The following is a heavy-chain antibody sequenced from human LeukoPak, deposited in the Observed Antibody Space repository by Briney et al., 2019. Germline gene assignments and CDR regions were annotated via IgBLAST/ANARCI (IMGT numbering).Heavy chain of an antibody. CDR2: ISESGYT. J-gene: IGHJ4*02. D-gene: IGHD3-3*02. Sequence: SETLSLTCSVSGDSIRGATYRWGWVRQPPGKGLEWIGGISESGYTFYNPSLKSRVALSVDTSKNHFSLRLSSATAADTAVYYCARYPLVPGFWGQGTLVTVSS. V-gene: IGHV4-39*02. CDR1: GDSIRGATYR. CDR3: ARYPLVPGF.